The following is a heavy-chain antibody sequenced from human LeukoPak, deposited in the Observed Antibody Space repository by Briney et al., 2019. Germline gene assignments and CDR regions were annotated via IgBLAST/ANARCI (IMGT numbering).Heavy chain of an antibody. J-gene: IGHJ3*02. V-gene: IGHV1-8*01. CDR1: GYTFTSYD. Sequence: ASVKVSCKASGYTFTSYDFNWVRQATGQRPEWMGWMSPNSGDTGYAQKFQDRVTMTRNTSISTAYMELSSLRSEDTAVYYCARDKSRGDHAFDIWGQGTMVTVSS. CDR2: MSPNSGDT. CDR3: ARDKSRGDHAFDI. D-gene: IGHD5-24*01.